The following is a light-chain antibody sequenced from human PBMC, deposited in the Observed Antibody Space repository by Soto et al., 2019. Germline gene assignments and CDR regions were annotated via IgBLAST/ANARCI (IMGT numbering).Light chain of an antibody. CDR2: GAS. CDR3: HQYGDRMT. J-gene: IGKJ1*01. Sequence: EIVLTQSPGTLSLSPGERATLCCRASQSVAGSYLAWYQQKPGQAPRLLIYGASSRATGIPDRFSGSGSGTDFTLTISRLEPEDFAVYSCHQYGDRMTFGQGTKVEIK. CDR1: QSVAGSY. V-gene: IGKV3-20*01.